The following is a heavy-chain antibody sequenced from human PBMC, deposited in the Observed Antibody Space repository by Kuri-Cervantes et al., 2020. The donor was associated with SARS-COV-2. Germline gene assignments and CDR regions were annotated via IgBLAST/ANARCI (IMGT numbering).Heavy chain of an antibody. Sequence: LSLTCAASGFTFSSYGMHWVRQAPGKGLEWVAVISYDGSNKYYADSVKGRFTISRDNSKNTLYLQMNSLRAEDTAVYYCAKDSYRPITMIVVVIDAFDIWGQGTMVTVSS. J-gene: IGHJ3*02. CDR1: GFTFSSYG. V-gene: IGHV3-30*18. CDR2: ISYDGSNK. CDR3: AKDSYRPITMIVVVIDAFDI. D-gene: IGHD3-22*01.